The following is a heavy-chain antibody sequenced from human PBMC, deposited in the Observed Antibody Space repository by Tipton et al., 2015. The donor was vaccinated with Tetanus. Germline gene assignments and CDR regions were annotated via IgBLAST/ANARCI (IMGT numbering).Heavy chain of an antibody. CDR3: ARDETLTGTTTYYYYGMDV. Sequence: SLRLSCAASGFTFSSYWMSWVRQAPGKGLEWVANIKQNGSEKYYVDSVKGRFTISRDNAKNSLYLQMNSLRAEDTAVYYCARDETLTGTTTYYYYGMDVWGQGTTVTVSS. J-gene: IGHJ6*02. CDR2: IKQNGSEK. D-gene: IGHD1-7*01. V-gene: IGHV3-7*01. CDR1: GFTFSSYW.